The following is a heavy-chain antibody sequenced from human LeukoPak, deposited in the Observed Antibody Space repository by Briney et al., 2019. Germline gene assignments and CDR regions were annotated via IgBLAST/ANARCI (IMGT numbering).Heavy chain of an antibody. V-gene: IGHV4-4*07. CDR3: ARDGGTAVGATYFDY. CDR1: GGPISSYY. CDR2: FYTSGCT. Sequence: SETLSLTCTVSGGPISSYYWRWIRQPAGKGLEWIGRFYTSGCTNYNPSLKSRVPLLVDTSKNQFSLKLSSVTAADTAVYYCARDGGTAVGATYFDYWGQGTLVTVSS. D-gene: IGHD1-26*01. J-gene: IGHJ4*02.